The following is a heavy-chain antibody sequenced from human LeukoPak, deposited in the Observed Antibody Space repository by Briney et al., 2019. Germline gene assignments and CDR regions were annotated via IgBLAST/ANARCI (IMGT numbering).Heavy chain of an antibody. J-gene: IGHJ4*02. CDR1: GFTFSNYG. CDR2: ISYDATSE. CDR3: AKGYSGSPRDYFDY. Sequence: GGSLRLSCAASGFTFSNYGMHWVRQAPGQGLEWVAVISYDATSEYYADSVKGRFTISRDNSKNTLYLQMNSLRAEDTAVYYCAKGYSGSPRDYFDYWGQGTLVTVSS. V-gene: IGHV3-30*18. D-gene: IGHD1-26*01.